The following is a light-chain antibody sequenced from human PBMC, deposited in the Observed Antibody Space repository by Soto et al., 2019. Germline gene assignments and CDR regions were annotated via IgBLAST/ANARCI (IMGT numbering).Light chain of an antibody. CDR1: QNISSY. CDR2: DVS. J-gene: IGKJ1*01. Sequence: IALTQSPATLYLSPGKRATLSCRASQNISSYLIWYQQKPGQAPRLLSYDVSNRATGIPARFSGSGSGTDFTLTISSLETEDFAVYDGQQYGSSTWTFGQGTKVDIK. CDR3: QQYGSSTWT. V-gene: IGKV3-11*01.